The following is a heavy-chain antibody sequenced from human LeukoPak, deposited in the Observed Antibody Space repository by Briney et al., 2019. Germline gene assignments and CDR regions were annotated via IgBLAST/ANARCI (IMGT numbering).Heavy chain of an antibody. D-gene: IGHD5-24*01. CDR3: AREKGGGDGYNYGAFDI. CDR2: IYSGGST. V-gene: IGHV3-53*01. CDR1: GFTFSSYW. Sequence: GGSLRLSCAASGFTFSSYWMSWVRQAPGKGLEWVSVIYSGGSTYYADSVKGRFTISRDNSKNTLYLQMNSLRAEDTAVYYCAREKGGGDGYNYGAFDIWGQGTMVTVSS. J-gene: IGHJ3*02.